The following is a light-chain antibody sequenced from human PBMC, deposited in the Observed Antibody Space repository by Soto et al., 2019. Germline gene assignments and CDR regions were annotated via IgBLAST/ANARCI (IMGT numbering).Light chain of an antibody. CDR3: QQYNNWPFIT. J-gene: IGKJ5*01. Sequence: ELVMTQSPATLSVSPGERATLSCRASQSVRGNLAWYQQKPGQSPRLLFYGASSRATGIPVRFSGSGSGTEFTLTISSLQSEDFAVYYCQQYNNWPFITFGQGTRLEIK. CDR2: GAS. CDR1: QSVRGN. V-gene: IGKV3-15*01.